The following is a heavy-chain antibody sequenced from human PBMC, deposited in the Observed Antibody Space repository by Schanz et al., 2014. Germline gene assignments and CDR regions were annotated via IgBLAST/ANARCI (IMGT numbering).Heavy chain of an antibody. V-gene: IGHV3-23*01. D-gene: IGHD4-17*01. CDR2: ISGSGGST. J-gene: IGHJ4*02. CDR1: GFTFSSYA. CDR3: AKFKSAPTVTTLDY. Sequence: EVPLLESGGCLVQPGGSLRLSCAASGFTFSSYAMSWVRQAPGKGLEWVSAISGSGGSTYFADFVKGRFTISRDNSKNTLYLQMNSLRAEDTAAYYCAKFKSAPTVTTLDYWGQGTLVTVSS.